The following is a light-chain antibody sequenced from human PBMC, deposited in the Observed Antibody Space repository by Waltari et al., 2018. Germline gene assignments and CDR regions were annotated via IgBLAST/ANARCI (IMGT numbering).Light chain of an antibody. CDR3: QQYDNLPLT. J-gene: IGKJ4*01. CDR1: QDISNY. CDR2: DAS. V-gene: IGKV1-33*01. Sequence: DIQMNQSPSSLSASVGDRVTITCQASQDISNYLNWYKQKPGKAHKLLIYDASNLETGVPSRFSGSGSGTDFTFTISSLQPEDIATYYCQQYDNLPLTFGGGTKVEIK.